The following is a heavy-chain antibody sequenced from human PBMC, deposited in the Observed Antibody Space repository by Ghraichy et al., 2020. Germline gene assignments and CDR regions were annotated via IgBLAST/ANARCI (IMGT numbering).Heavy chain of an antibody. Sequence: SETLSLTCTVSGGSISSYYWSWIRQPPGKGLEWIGYIYYSGSTNYNPSLKSRVTISVDTSKNQFSLKLSSVTAADTAVYYCARGISGGLKGYYYFYYMDVWGEGTTVTVSS. V-gene: IGHV4-59*01. J-gene: IGHJ6*03. CDR3: ARGISGGLKGYYYFYYMDV. D-gene: IGHD1-26*01. CDR2: IYYSGST. CDR1: GGSISSYY.